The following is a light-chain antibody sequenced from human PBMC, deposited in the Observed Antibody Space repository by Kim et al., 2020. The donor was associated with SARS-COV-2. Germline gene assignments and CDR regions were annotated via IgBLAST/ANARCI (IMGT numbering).Light chain of an antibody. J-gene: IGLJ2*01. CDR2: DVS. CDR1: SSDVGAYNF. V-gene: IGLV2-14*04. CDR3: SSYTSSSTLV. Sequence: GQSITISCTGTSSDVGAYNFVSWYQQHPGKAPKLMIYDVSKRPSGVSNRFSGSKSGNTASLTSSGLQAEDEADYHCSSYTSSSTLVFGGGTQLTVL.